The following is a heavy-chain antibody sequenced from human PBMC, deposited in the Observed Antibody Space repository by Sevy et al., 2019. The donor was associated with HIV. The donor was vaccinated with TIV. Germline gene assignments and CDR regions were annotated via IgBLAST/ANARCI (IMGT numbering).Heavy chain of an antibody. J-gene: IGHJ3*02. CDR3: ARDHKQWLVPDAFDI. CDR1: GFTFSSYG. CDR2: IWYDGSNK. D-gene: IGHD6-19*01. Sequence: GGSLRLSCAASGFTFSSYGMHWVRQAPGKGLEWVAVIWYDGSNKYYADSVKGRFTISRDNSKNTLYLQMNSLRAEDTAVYYCARDHKQWLVPDAFDIWGQGTMVTVSS. V-gene: IGHV3-33*01.